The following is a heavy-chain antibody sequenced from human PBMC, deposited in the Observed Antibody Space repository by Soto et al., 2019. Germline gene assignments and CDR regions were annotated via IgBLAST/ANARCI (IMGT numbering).Heavy chain of an antibody. V-gene: IGHV4-4*02. Sequence: QVQLQESGQGLVKPSGTLSLTCAVSGGSISSSNWWSWVRQPPGKGLEWIGEIYHSGGTNYNPSLKCRVTISVDKSKSQISLNLSSVAASDTAVYYGARVLHLSGLYSGPIVYKGHGTLVTVSS. CDR2: IYHSGGT. CDR3: ARVLHLSGLYSGPIVY. CDR1: GGSISSSNW. D-gene: IGHD6-19*01. J-gene: IGHJ4*01.